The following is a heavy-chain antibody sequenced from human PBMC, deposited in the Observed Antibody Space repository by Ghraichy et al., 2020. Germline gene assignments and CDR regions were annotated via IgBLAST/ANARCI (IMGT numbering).Heavy chain of an antibody. J-gene: IGHJ5*02. CDR1: GYTFTGYY. D-gene: IGHD3-3*01. Sequence: ASVKVSCKASGYTFTGYYMHWVRQAPGQGLEWMGWINPNSGGTKYAQTFQGRVTMTRDTSISTAYMELSGLRSDDTAVYYCARDNPYYDFWSGYYNSDWFDPWGQGTLVTVSS. CDR3: ARDNPYYDFWSGYYNSDWFDP. CDR2: INPNSGGT. V-gene: IGHV1-2*02.